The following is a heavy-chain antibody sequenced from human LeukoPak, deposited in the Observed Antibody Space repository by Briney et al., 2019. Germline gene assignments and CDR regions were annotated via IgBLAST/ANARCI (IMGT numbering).Heavy chain of an antibody. Sequence: PGGSLRLSCAASGFTFNNYWMSWVRQAPGKGLEWVTLISSDGSDKYYADSVKGRFTISRDNSKNTLYLQMNSLRAEDTAVYYCAKWRNYYDSSGYYWGQGTLVTVSS. CDR3: AKWRNYYDSSGYY. V-gene: IGHV3-30*18. J-gene: IGHJ4*02. CDR1: GFTFNNYW. D-gene: IGHD3-22*01. CDR2: ISSDGSDK.